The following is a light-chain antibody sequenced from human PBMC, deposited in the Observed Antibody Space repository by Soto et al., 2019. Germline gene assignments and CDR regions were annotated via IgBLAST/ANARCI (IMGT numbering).Light chain of an antibody. J-gene: IGLJ3*02. Sequence: QSVLTQPPSVSGAPGQRGTISAPGSTSNIGAGYDIHWYQHLPGTPPKLLIYGNSNRPSGVPDRFSGSKSGTSASLAITGIQAEDEADYYCQSYDNSLSGSFWVFGGGTKLTVL. CDR1: TSNIGAGYD. V-gene: IGLV1-40*01. CDR3: QSYDNSLSGSFWV. CDR2: GNS.